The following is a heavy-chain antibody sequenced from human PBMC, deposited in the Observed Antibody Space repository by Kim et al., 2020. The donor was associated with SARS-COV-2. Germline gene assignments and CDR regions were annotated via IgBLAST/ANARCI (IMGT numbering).Heavy chain of an antibody. J-gene: IGHJ3*02. CDR1: GGTFSSYA. Sequence: SVKVSCKASGGTFSSYAISWVRQAPGQGLEWMGGIIPIFGTANYAQKFQGRVTITADESTSTAYMELSSLRSEDTAVYYCARWTVGATRGDAFDIWGQGTMVTVSS. CDR2: IIPIFGTA. D-gene: IGHD1-26*01. CDR3: ARWTVGATRGDAFDI. V-gene: IGHV1-69*13.